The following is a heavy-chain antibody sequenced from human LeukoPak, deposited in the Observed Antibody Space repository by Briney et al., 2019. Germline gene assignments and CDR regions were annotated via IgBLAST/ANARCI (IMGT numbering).Heavy chain of an antibody. V-gene: IGHV1-69*04. CDR3: AGGTKTAYYYYYGMDV. CDR2: IIPILGIA. J-gene: IGHJ6*02. CDR1: EGTFSSYA. D-gene: IGHD2-15*01. Sequence: ASVKVSCKASEGTFSSYAISWVRQAPGQGLEWMGRIIPILGIANYAQKFQGRVTITADKSTSTAYMELSSLRSEDTAVYYCAGGTKTAYYYYYGMDVWGQGTTVTVSS.